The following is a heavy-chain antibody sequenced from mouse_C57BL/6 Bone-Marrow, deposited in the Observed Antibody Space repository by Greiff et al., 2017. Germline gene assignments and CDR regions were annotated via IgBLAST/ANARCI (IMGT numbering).Heavy chain of an antibody. D-gene: IGHD1-1*01. CDR3: ARDDGSSSFAY. Sequence: EVQLVESEGGLVQPGRSMKLSCTASGFTFSDYYMAWVRQVPEKGLEWVANINYDGSSTYYLDSLKSRFIISRDNAKNILYLQMSSLKSEDTATYYCARDDGSSSFAYWGQGTLVTVSA. V-gene: IGHV5-16*01. J-gene: IGHJ3*01. CDR2: INYDGSST. CDR1: GFTFSDYY.